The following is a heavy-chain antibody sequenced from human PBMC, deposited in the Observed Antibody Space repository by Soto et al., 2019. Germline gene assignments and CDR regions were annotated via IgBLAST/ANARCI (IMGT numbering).Heavy chain of an antibody. CDR1: VYTFTTYP. Sequence: ASVKVYCKASVYTFTTYPMHWVRQAPGQGLERMGWINAGNGDTKDSQKFQGRVTITRDTSAITAYMELSSLRSEDTAVYYCARDWTHYDSSGPGDYWGQGTLVTVSS. D-gene: IGHD3-22*01. CDR2: INAGNGDT. J-gene: IGHJ4*02. V-gene: IGHV1-3*01. CDR3: ARDWTHYDSSGPGDY.